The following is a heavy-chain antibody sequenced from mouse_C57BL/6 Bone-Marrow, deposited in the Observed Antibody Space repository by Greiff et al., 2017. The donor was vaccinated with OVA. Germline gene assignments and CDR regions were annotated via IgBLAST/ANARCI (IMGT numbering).Heavy chain of an antibody. V-gene: IGHV1-74*01. CDR1: GYTFTSYW. D-gene: IGHD2-4*01. CDR2: IHPSDSDT. CDR3: AIGGIDDYGLRAY. Sequence: QVQLQQPGAELVKPGASVKVSCKASGYTFTSYWMHWVKQRPGQGLEWIGRIHPSDSDTNYNQKFKGKATLTVATSSSTAYMQRSSLTSEDTAVYYCAIGGIDDYGLRAYWGQGTLVTVSA. J-gene: IGHJ3*01.